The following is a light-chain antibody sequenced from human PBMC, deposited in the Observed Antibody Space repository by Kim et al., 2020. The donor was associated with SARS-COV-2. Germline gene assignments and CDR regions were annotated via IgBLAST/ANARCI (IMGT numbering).Light chain of an antibody. CDR3: AAWDDSLIGWV. J-gene: IGLJ3*02. Sequence: QRVTQPYTGSNPDLGRKYVFQYQQPPGTTPQLLIYWKNPLPPGVPDRFPGSKSGTSASLALSGLRSEDEADYYCAAWDDSLIGWVFGGGTQLTVL. CDR2: WKN. CDR1: NPDLGRKY. V-gene: IGLV1-47*01.